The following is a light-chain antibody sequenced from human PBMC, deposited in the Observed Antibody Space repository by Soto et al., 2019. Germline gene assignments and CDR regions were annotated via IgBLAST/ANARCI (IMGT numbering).Light chain of an antibody. V-gene: IGKV2-30*02. CDR3: MQGTHWPWT. CDR2: EVS. CDR1: QSLIHSDGSTY. J-gene: IGKJ1*01. Sequence: DVVMTQSPLSLPVTLGQPASISCRSSQSLIHSDGSTYLSWFQQRPGQSPRRLIYEVSDRESGVPDRFSGSWSGTDFTLKISRVEAEDVGVYYCMQGTHWPWTFGQGTEVEIK.